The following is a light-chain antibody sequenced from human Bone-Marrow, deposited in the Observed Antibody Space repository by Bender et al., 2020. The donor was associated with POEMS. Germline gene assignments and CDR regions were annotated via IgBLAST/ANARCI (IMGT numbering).Light chain of an antibody. V-gene: IGLV3-19*01. J-gene: IGLJ2*01. CDR2: ADN. Sequence: ELTQDPPVSVALGQTVKITCQGEGLRSYSATWYQQKPGQAPRLLLGADNSRPSGIPDRFSASTSGNTASLIITGTQAEDEADYFCNCRDRGGSHAVFGGGTRLTVV. CDR1: GLRSYS. CDR3: NCRDRGGSHAV.